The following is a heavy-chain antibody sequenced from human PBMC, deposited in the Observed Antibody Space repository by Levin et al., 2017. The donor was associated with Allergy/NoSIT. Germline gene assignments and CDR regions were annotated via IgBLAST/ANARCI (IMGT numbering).Heavy chain of an antibody. CDR2: IYYTGST. D-gene: IGHD6-19*01. CDR3: ARDQDSSDWYGYGMDV. Sequence: SQTLSLTCTVSGGSIISYYWSWIRQPPGKGLEWIGYIYYTGSTNYNPSLKSRVTISVDTSKNQFSLKLSSVTAADTAVYYCARDQDSSDWYGYGMDVWGQGTTVTVSS. J-gene: IGHJ6*02. V-gene: IGHV4-59*01. CDR1: GGSIISYY.